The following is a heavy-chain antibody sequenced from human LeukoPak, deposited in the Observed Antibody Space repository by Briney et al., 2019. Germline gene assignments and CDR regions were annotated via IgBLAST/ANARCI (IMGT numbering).Heavy chain of an antibody. V-gene: IGHV1-2*02. Sequence: ASVKVSCKASGYTFIGYYLHWVRQAPGQGVEWMGWINPTSGGTNYAQKFQDRVTMTRDTSINTAYMELSRLTSDATAVYYCARLVGLSTTASYWGQGTLVIVSS. CDR2: INPTSGGT. CDR3: ARLVGLSTTASY. D-gene: IGHD5/OR15-5a*01. J-gene: IGHJ4*02. CDR1: GYTFIGYY.